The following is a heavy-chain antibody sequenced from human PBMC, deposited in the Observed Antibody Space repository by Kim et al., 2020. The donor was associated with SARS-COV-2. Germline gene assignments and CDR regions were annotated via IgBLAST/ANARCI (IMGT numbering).Heavy chain of an antibody. J-gene: IGHJ4*02. D-gene: IGHD3-16*02. CDR1: GGTFFRSS. CDR2: IIPIFGTA. Sequence: SVKVSCKASGGTFFRSSISWVRQAPGQGLEWMGGIIPIFGTANYAQKFQGRVTITADESTSTAYMELSSLRSEDTAVYYCARDKGVGVWGSYRYTRFDYWGQGTLVTVSS. V-gene: IGHV1-69*13. CDR3: ARDKGVGVWGSYRYTRFDY.